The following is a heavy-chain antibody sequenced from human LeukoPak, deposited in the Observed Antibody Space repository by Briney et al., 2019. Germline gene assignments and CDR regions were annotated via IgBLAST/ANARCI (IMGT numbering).Heavy chain of an antibody. J-gene: IGHJ4*02. D-gene: IGHD5-24*01. CDR1: GFTVSSNY. V-gene: IGHV3-66*01. CDR3: ATWSDGWEFDH. CDR2: IYSGGST. Sequence: PGGSLRLSCAASGFTVSSNYMTWVRQAPGKGLEWVSVIYSGGSTYYADSVKGRFTISRDNSKSTLYLQMNSLRAEDTAVYYCATWSDGWEFDHWGQGTLVSVSS.